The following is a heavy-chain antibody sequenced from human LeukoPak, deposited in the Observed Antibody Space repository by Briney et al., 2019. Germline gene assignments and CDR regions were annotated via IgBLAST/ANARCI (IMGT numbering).Heavy chain of an antibody. Sequence: PSETLSLTCSVSGGSITSSTYPWGWIRQSPGKGLEWIGNIYSSGSTYYNPSLKSRVTISVDTSKNHVSLRLNSVTAADTAVFYCARTQELIPAYWYFDLWGRGTLVTVSS. D-gene: IGHD1-1*01. V-gene: IGHV4-39*02. CDR2: IYSSGST. J-gene: IGHJ2*01. CDR3: ARTQELIPAYWYFDL. CDR1: GGSITSSTYP.